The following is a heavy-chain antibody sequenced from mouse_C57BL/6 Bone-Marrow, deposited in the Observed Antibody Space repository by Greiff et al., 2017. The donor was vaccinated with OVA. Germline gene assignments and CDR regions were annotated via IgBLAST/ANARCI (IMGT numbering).Heavy chain of an antibody. D-gene: IGHD2-4*01. V-gene: IGHV1-69*01. J-gene: IGHJ2*01. CDR2: IDPSDSYT. CDR3: ARSGDYDSYYFGY. CDR1: GYTFTSYW. Sequence: VQLQQPGAELVMPGASVKLSCKASGYTFTSYWMHWVKQRPGQGLEWIGEIDPSDSYTNYNQKFKGKSTLTVDKSSSTAYMQLSSLTSEDSAVYYCARSGDYDSYYFGYWGQGTTLTVSS.